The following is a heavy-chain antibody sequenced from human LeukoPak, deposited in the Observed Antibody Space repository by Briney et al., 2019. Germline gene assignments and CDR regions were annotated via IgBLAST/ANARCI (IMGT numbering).Heavy chain of an antibody. CDR1: GGSISSSSYY. CDR3: ARRGYCSSTSCYYFSRAAASFDY. CDR2: IYYSGST. J-gene: IGHJ4*02. Sequence: SETLSLTCTVSGGSISSSSYYWGWIRQPPGKGLEWIGSIYYSGSTYYNPSLKSRVTISVDTSKNQFSLKLSSVTAADTAVYYCARRGYCSSTSCYYFSRAAASFDYWGQGTLVTVSS. D-gene: IGHD2-2*01. V-gene: IGHV4-39*07.